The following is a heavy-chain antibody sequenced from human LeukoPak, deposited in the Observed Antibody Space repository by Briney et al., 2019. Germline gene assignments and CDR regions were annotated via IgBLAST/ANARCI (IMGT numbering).Heavy chain of an antibody. V-gene: IGHV4-34*11. J-gene: IGHJ5*02. Sequence: SETLSLTCAVYGGSFSGYYWSWIRQPPGKGLEWISNIFYTGNTDYNPSLKSRVTISINTSKNEISLILRSVTAADTAVYYCARKTYCSGGRCYGENWFDPWDQGILVTVSS. D-gene: IGHD2-15*01. CDR1: GGSFSGYY. CDR3: ARKTYCSGGRCYGENWFDP. CDR2: IFYTGNT.